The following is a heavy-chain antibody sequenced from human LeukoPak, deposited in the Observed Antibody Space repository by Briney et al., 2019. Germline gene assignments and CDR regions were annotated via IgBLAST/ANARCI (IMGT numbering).Heavy chain of an antibody. Sequence: ASVKVSCKASGGTFSSYAISWVRQAPGQGLEWMGGIIPIFGTANYAQKFQGRVTITADESTSTAYMELSSLRSEDTAVYYCARAAGFGELYDYWGQGTLVTVPS. CDR3: ARAAGFGELYDY. CDR1: GGTFSSYA. D-gene: IGHD3-10*01. CDR2: IIPIFGTA. V-gene: IGHV1-69*13. J-gene: IGHJ4*02.